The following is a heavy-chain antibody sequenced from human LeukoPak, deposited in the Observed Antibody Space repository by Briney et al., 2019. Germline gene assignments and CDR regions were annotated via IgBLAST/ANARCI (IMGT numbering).Heavy chain of an antibody. Sequence: GGSLRLSCAASAFTFSSYGMHWVRQAPGEGLEWVAVISYDGSNKYYADSVKARFTISRDNSKNTLYLQMHSLRAEDTAVYYCAQAVSSDGGYWGQGTLVTVSS. CDR1: AFTFSSYG. CDR3: AQAVSSDGGY. CDR2: ISYDGSNK. J-gene: IGHJ4*02. V-gene: IGHV3-30*03. D-gene: IGHD4-23*01.